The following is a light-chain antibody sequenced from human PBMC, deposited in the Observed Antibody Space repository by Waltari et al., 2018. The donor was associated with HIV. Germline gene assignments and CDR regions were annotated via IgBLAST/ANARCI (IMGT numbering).Light chain of an antibody. CDR3: LLYMASGRV. CDR1: SGPVSSASY. J-gene: IGLJ3*02. CDR2: NTD. V-gene: IGLV8-61*01. Sequence: QTVVTQEPSFSVSLGGTIPLTCRLRSGPVSSASYPRWYQQNTGQPPRTLIYNTDTRSSGVPDRFSGSIVGNKAALTITGAQSEDESDYYCLLYMASGRVFGGGTRLTVL.